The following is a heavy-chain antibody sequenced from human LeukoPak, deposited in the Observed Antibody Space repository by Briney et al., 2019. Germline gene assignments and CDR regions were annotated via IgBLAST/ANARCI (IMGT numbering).Heavy chain of an antibody. J-gene: IGHJ4*02. Sequence: ASVKVSCKASGYTFTSYDINWVRQATGQGLEWMGWMNPNSDNTGYAQKFQGRVTMTRNTSISTAYMELSSLRSEDTAVYYCARVGTYGSGSYYRDWGQGTLVTVSS. D-gene: IGHD3-10*01. V-gene: IGHV1-8*01. CDR3: ARVGTYGSGSYYRD. CDR1: GYTFTSYD. CDR2: MNPNSDNT.